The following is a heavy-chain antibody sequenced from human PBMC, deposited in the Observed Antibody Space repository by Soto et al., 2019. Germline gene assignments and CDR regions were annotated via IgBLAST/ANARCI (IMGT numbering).Heavy chain of an antibody. CDR1: GGSFSGYY. J-gene: IGHJ4*02. CDR2: INHSGST. D-gene: IGHD3-9*01. V-gene: IGHV4-34*01. Sequence: SETLSLTCAVYGGSFSGYYWSWIRQPPGKGLEWIGEINHSGSTNYNPSLKSRVTISVDTSKNQFSLKLSSVTAADTAVYYCASYDILTGYYRGLDYWGQGTLVTVSS. CDR3: ASYDILTGYYRGLDY.